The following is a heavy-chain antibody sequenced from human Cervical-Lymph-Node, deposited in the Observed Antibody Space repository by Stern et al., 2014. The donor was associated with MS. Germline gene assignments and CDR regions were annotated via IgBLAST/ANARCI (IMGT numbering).Heavy chain of an antibody. J-gene: IGHJ4*02. V-gene: IGHV2-5*02. D-gene: IGHD2-21*02. CDR2: IYWDDDK. CDR3: AHLPCGGDCFSYYFDY. CDR1: GFSLSTSGVG. Sequence: QITLKESGPTLVKPTQTLTLTCTFSGFSLSTSGVGVGWIRQPPGKALEWLALIYWDDDKRYSPSLKSRLTITKDTSKNQVVLTMTNMDPVDTATYYCAHLPCGGDCFSYYFDYWGQGTLVTVSS.